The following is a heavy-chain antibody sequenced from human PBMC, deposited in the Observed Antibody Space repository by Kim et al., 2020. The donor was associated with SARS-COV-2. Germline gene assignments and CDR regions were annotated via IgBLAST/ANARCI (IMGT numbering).Heavy chain of an antibody. CDR3: TRGYASGSFDF. J-gene: IGHJ4*02. V-gene: IGHV1-3*01. CDR2: NT. D-gene: IGHD6-19*01. Sequence: NTKSSEKFKGRITIPRDTSATTVYMQLNSLTSEDTAVYYCTRGYASGSFDFWGQGTLVTVSS.